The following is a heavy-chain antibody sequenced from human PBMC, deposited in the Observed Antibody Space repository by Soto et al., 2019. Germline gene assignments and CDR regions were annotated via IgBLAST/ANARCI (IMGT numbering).Heavy chain of an antibody. V-gene: IGHV3-33*01. CDR1: GFTFSSYG. CDR2: IWYDGSNK. CDR3: ARDDPHYCGMDV. J-gene: IGHJ6*02. Sequence: QVQLVESGGGVVQPGRSLRLSCAASGFTFSSYGMHWVRQAPGKGLEWVAVIWYDGSNKYYADSVKGRFTISRDNSKNTLYLQMNSLRAEDTAVYYCARDDPHYCGMDVWGQGTTVTVSS.